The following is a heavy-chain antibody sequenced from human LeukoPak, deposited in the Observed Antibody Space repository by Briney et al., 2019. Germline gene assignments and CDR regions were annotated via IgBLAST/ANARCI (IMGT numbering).Heavy chain of an antibody. CDR2: IYCSGST. CDR1: GGSISSYY. V-gene: IGHV4-59*01. CDR3: ARADIAAGTTTFDY. Sequence: SETLSLTCTVSGGSISSYYWSWIRQPPEKGLEWIGYIYCSGSTNYNPSLKSRVTISVDTSKNQFSLKLSSVTAADTAVYYCARADIAAGTTTFDYWGQGTLVTVSS. D-gene: IGHD6-13*01. J-gene: IGHJ4*02.